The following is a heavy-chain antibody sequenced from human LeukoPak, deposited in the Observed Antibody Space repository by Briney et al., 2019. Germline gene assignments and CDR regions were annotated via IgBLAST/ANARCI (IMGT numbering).Heavy chain of an antibody. CDR3: ASRGGDGGNSAVDY. J-gene: IGHJ4*02. CDR1: GFTVSSNS. D-gene: IGHD4-23*01. CDR2: IYSAGSR. Sequence: GGSLRLSCTVSGFTVSSNSMSWVRQAPGKGLEWVSFIYSAGSRHYSDSVKGRFTISIDNSKNTLYLQMNSLRAEDTAVYYCASRGGDGGNSAVDYWGQGTLVTVSS. V-gene: IGHV3-53*01.